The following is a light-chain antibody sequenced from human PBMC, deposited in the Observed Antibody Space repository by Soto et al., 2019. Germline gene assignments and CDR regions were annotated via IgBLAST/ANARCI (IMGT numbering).Light chain of an antibody. CDR1: SSDVGGYKK. Sequence: QSALTQPASVSGPLGQSTTISGPEASSDVGGYKKVSWYQLHPGKAPKLMISDVSNRPSGVSDRFSGSKSGNTASLTISGLQAEDEADYYCSSYAISSSLYIFGTGTKVTVL. J-gene: IGLJ1*01. V-gene: IGLV2-14*01. CDR3: SSYAISSSLYI. CDR2: DVS.